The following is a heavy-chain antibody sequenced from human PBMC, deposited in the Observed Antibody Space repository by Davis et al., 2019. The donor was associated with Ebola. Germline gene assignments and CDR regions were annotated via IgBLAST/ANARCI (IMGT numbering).Heavy chain of an antibody. CDR1: GFTFSSYA. CDR2: ISGSGGST. J-gene: IGHJ4*02. V-gene: IGHV3-23*01. CDR3: ARDWCSSTSCYNDY. D-gene: IGHD2-2*02. Sequence: GESLKISCAASGFTFSSYAMSWVRQAPGKGLEWVSAISGSGGSTYYADSVKGRFTISRDNSKNTLYLQMNSLRAEDTAVYYCARDWCSSTSCYNDYWGQGTLVTVSS.